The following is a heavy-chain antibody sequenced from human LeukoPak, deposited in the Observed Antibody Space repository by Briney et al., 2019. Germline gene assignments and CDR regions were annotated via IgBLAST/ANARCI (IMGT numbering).Heavy chain of an antibody. V-gene: IGHV3-7*01. Sequence: GGSLRLSCAASGFTFSSYWMSWVRQAPGKGLEWVANIKQDGSEKYYVDSVKGRFTISRDNAKNSLYLQMNSLRAEDTAVYYCAREIGSWYEYYFDYWGQGTLVTVSS. CDR1: GFTFSSYW. D-gene: IGHD6-13*01. CDR2: IKQDGSEK. CDR3: AREIGSWYEYYFDY. J-gene: IGHJ4*02.